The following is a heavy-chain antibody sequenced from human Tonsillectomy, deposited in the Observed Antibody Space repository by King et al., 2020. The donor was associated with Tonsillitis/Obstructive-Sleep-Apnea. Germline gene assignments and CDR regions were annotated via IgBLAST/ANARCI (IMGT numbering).Heavy chain of an antibody. D-gene: IGHD6-13*01. V-gene: IGHV1-2*02. J-gene: IGHJ3*02. CDR3: ARSYSSSWIDAFAI. CDR1: GYTFTGYY. Sequence: VQLVESGAEVKKPGASVKVSCKASGYTFTGYYMHWVRQAPGQGLEWMGWINPNSGGTNFAQKFQGRVTMTRDTSISTAYMELSRLRSDDTAVYYCARSYSSSWIDAFAIWGQGTMVTVSS. CDR2: INPNSGGT.